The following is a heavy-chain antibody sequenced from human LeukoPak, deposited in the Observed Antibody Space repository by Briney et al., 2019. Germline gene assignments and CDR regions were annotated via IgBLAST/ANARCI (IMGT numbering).Heavy chain of an antibody. V-gene: IGHV4-39*01. D-gene: IGHD2-21*02. CDR1: AGSISSSSYY. CDR3: ARHRLTAPIRALDY. J-gene: IGHJ4*02. CDR2: IYYSGST. Sequence: PSETLSLTCTVSAGSISSSSYYWGWIRQPPGKGLEWIGSIYYSGSTYYNPSLKSRVTISVDTSKNQFSLKLSSVTAADTAVYYCARHRLTAPIRALDYWGQGTLVTVSS.